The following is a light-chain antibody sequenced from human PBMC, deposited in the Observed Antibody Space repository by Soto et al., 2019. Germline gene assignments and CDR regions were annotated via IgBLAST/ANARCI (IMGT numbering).Light chain of an antibody. CDR1: SSDVGGYNY. Sequence: QSALTQPASVSGSPGQSITISCTGTSSDVGGYNYVSWYQQHPGKAPKLMIYEVSNRPSGVSNRFSGSKSGNTASLTISGLQAEDEADYYCSSYRSGSTPVVFGGGTQLTVL. CDR2: EVS. V-gene: IGLV2-14*01. CDR3: SSYRSGSTPVV. J-gene: IGLJ2*01.